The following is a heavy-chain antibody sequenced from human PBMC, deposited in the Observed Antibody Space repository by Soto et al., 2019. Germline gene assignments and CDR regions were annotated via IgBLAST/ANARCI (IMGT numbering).Heavy chain of an antibody. J-gene: IGHJ4*02. D-gene: IGHD6-13*01. CDR2: IYHGGNT. V-gene: IGHV4-4*02. CDR1: GGSITSINW. Sequence: QVQLQESGPRLVKPSGTLSLTCAVSGGSITSINWWSWVRQPPGKGPEWIGEIYHGGNTYYTPSLQSPVTMSMDKSKNQFSLELTSVTAADTATYYCASGPFVSWVHWGARILVTVSS. CDR3: ASGPFVSWVH.